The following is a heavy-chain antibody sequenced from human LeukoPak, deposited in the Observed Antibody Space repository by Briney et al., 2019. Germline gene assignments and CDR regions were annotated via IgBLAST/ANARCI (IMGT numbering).Heavy chain of an antibody. J-gene: IGHJ6*03. CDR3: ARERAEWELDYYYYYYMDV. V-gene: IGHV4-4*07. D-gene: IGHD1-26*01. CDR2: IYTSGST. Sequence: PSETLSLTCTVSGGSISSYYWSWIRQPAGKGLEWIGRIYTSGSTNYNPSLKSRVTMSVDTSKNQFSLKLSSVTAADTAVYYCARERAEWELDYYYYYYMDVWGKGTTVTVSS. CDR1: GGSISSYY.